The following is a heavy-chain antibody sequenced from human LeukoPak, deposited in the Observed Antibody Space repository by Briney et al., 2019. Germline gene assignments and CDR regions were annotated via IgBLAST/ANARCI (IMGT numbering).Heavy chain of an antibody. Sequence: PSETLSLTCAVYGGSFNGYYWSWIRQPPRKGLEWIGEINHSGSTNYNPSLKSRVTISVDTSKNQFSLKLSSVTAADTAVYYCARNPYSSSWVDAFDIWGQGTMVTVSS. J-gene: IGHJ3*02. CDR2: INHSGST. D-gene: IGHD6-13*01. CDR1: GGSFNGYY. CDR3: ARNPYSSSWVDAFDI. V-gene: IGHV4-34*01.